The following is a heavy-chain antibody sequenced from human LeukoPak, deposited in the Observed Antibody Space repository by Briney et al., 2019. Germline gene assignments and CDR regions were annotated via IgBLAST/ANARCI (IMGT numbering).Heavy chain of an antibody. D-gene: IGHD3-10*01. J-gene: IGHJ2*01. CDR3: AGRLWFGENNWYFDL. V-gene: IGHV4-39*07. Sequence: PSETLSLTCTVSGGSISSSSNYWGWVRQPPGKGLEWIGEINHSGSTNYNPSLKSRVTISVDTSKNQFSLKLSSVTAADTAVYYCAGRLWFGENNWYFDLWGRGTLVTVSS. CDR2: INHSGST. CDR1: GGSISSSSNY.